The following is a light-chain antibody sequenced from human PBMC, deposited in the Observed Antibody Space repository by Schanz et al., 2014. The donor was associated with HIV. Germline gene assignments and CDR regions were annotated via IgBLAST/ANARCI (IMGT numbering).Light chain of an antibody. Sequence: ESVLTQSPGTLSLSPGERATLSCRTSQSISSSYLAWYQQKPGQAPRLLIYGASSRATGIPDRFSGSGSGTDFTLTISGLEPEDFAVYYCQQYGSSFGPGTKVDIK. CDR3: QQYGSS. V-gene: IGKV3-20*01. J-gene: IGKJ3*01. CDR1: QSISSSY. CDR2: GAS.